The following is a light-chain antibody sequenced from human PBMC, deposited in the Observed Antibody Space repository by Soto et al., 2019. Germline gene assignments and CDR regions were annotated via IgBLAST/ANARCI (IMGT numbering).Light chain of an antibody. CDR1: QSVSRN. CDR2: DAS. J-gene: IGKJ2*01. Sequence: EIWLPQYPATLSVDPGARPTLSRKSSQSVSRNLAWYQQRPGQPPRLLIYDASTRATGIPARFGGSGSGTEFTLTISGLQSEDHAVYYCQQYGDWPPETFGQGTKADIK. CDR3: QQYGDWPPET. V-gene: IGKV3-15*01.